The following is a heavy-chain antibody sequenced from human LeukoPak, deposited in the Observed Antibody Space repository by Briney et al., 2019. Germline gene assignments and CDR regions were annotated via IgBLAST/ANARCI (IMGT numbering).Heavy chain of an antibody. CDR2: INTDGSST. J-gene: IGHJ4*02. V-gene: IGHV3-74*01. D-gene: IGHD6-13*01. Sequence: GGSLRLPCAACGFTYSSYWMHWVRQAPGKGLVWVSHINTDGSSTTYGDSAKGRFTVSRDNAKNTLFLQMNSLRVEDTAVYYCARGTAATAGLDYWGQGTLVTVSS. CDR1: GFTYSSYW. CDR3: ARGTAATAGLDY.